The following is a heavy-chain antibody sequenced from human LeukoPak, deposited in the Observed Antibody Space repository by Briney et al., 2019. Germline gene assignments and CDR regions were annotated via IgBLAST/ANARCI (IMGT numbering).Heavy chain of an antibody. CDR2: ISANNGDT. V-gene: IGHV1-18*01. Sequence: GASVKVSCKASGYTFTSYGISWVRQAPGQGLEWMGWISANNGDTDYPPKLQDRVTMTTDTYTSTAYMELRSLRSDDTAVYYCAREFDADSRGGYYYYGMDVWGQGTTVTVSS. CDR3: AREFDADSRGGYYYYGMDV. CDR1: GYTFTSYG. J-gene: IGHJ6*02. D-gene: IGHD6-13*01.